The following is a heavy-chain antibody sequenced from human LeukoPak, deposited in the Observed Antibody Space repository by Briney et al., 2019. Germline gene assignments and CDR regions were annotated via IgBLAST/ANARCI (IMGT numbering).Heavy chain of an antibody. CDR3: ASIRAGYSSSWSPYPIDY. CDR1: GGSFSGYY. Sequence: PSETLSLTCAVYGGSFSGYYWSWIRQPPGKGLEWIGEINHSGSTNYNPSLKSRVTISVDTSKNQFSLRLSSVTAADTAVYYCASIRAGYSSSWSPYPIDYWGQGTLVTVSS. D-gene: IGHD6-13*01. CDR2: INHSGST. V-gene: IGHV4-34*01. J-gene: IGHJ4*02.